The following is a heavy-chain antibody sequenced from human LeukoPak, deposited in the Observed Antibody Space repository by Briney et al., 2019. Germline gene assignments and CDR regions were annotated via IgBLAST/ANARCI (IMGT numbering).Heavy chain of an antibody. CDR1: GFTFDDYA. J-gene: IGHJ4*02. CDR3: ARDSPLCTY. CDR2: ISGGADST. Sequence: GRSLRLSCAASGFTFDDYAMHWVRQAPGKGLEWVSSISGGADSTYYADSVKGRFTISRDSSKNTLFLQMDSLRAEDTAIYYCARDSPLCTYWGQGTLVTVSS. D-gene: IGHD2-8*01. V-gene: IGHV3-23*01.